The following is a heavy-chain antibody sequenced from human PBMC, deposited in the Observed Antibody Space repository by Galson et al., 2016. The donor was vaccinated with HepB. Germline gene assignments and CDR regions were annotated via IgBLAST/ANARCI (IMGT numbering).Heavy chain of an antibody. V-gene: IGHV1-18*04. CDR2: ISAYNGDT. J-gene: IGHJ4*02. CDR1: GYTFTSYG. D-gene: IGHD6-19*01. Sequence: SVQVSCKASGYTFTSYGITWVRQAPGQGLEWMGWISAYNGDTNYAQKLQGRVTMTTDTSTSTAYVELRSLRSDDTAVYYCAAEVAGNFDYWGQGILVTVAS. CDR3: AAEVAGNFDY.